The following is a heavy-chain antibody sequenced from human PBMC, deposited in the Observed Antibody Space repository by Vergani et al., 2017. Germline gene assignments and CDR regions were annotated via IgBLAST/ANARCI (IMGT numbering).Heavy chain of an antibody. CDR3: ARVGYCTGGSCYFDGKPWFDS. V-gene: IGHV3-66*02. CDR2: IYSGGDT. J-gene: IGHJ5*01. D-gene: IGHD2-15*01. CDR1: GFSFSNAW. Sequence: EVQLVESGGGLVKPGGSLRLSCAASGFSFSNAWMNWVRQAPGKGLECVSIIYSGGDTDYADSVKGRFIISRDTFKNTVYLQMNSLRTEDAAVYYCARVGYCTGGSCYFDGKPWFDSWGQGTLVSVSS.